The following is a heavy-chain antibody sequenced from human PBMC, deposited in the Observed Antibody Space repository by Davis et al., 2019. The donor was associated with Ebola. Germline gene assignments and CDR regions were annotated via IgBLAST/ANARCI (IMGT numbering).Heavy chain of an antibody. V-gene: IGHV1-3*01. CDR2: INAGNGDT. CDR1: GYTFTSYA. D-gene: IGHD5-12*01. Sequence: AASVKVSCKASGYTFTSYAMHWVRQAPGQRLEWMGWINAGNGDTKYSQKFQGRVTITRDTSANTAYMELSSLRSEDSAVYYCARDGGGYSGDGTLYGMDIWGQGTTVTVSS. CDR3: ARDGGGYSGDGTLYGMDI. J-gene: IGHJ6*02.